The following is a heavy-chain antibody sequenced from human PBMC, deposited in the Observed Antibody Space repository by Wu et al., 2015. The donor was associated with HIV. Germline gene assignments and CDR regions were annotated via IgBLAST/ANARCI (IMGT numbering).Heavy chain of an antibody. V-gene: IGHV1-18*01. CDR2: ISAYNGNT. CDR3: ACSTYYDFWSGYYTGLDY. J-gene: IGHJ4*02. Sequence: QVQLVQSGAEVKKPGASVKVSCKASGYTFTSYGISWVRQAPGQGLEWMGWISAYNGNTNYAQKLQGRVTMTTDTSTSTAYMELRSLRSDDTAVYYCACSTYYDFWSGYYTGLDYWGQGTLVTVSS. D-gene: IGHD3-3*01. CDR1: GYTFTSYG.